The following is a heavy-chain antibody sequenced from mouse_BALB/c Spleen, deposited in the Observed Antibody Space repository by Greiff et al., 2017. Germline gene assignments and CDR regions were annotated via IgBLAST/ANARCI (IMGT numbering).Heavy chain of an antibody. J-gene: IGHJ4*01. V-gene: IGHV5-6-5*01. CDR1: GFTFSSYA. CDR3: ARIGGYDYAMDY. D-gene: IGHD2-14*01. CDR2: ISSGGST. Sequence: EVQLQESGGGLVKPGGSLKLSCAASGFTFSSYAMSWVRQTPEKRLEWVASISSGGSTYYPDSVKGRFTISRDNARNILYLQMSSLRSEDTAMYYCARIGGYDYAMDYWGQGTSVTVSS.